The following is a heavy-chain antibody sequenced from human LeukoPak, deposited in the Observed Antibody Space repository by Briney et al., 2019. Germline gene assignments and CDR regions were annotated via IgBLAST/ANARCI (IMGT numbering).Heavy chain of an antibody. CDR1: GGSVSSGSYY. J-gene: IGHJ6*02. V-gene: IGHV4-61*01. CDR2: IYYSGST. D-gene: IGHD2/OR15-2a*01. CDR3: ARDFLQPQGPPNYYYGMDV. Sequence: SETLSLTCTVSGGSVSSGSYYWSWIRQPPGKGLEWLGYIYYSGSTNYNPSLKSRVTISVDTSKNQFSLKLSSVTAADTAVYYCARDFLQPQGPPNYYYGMDVWGQGTTVTVSS.